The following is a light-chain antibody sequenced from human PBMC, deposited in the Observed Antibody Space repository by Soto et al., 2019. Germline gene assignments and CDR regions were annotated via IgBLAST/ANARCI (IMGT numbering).Light chain of an antibody. Sequence: QSALTQPASVSGSPGQSIAISCTGTSSDVGGYNYVSWYQQHPGKAPKLMIYDVSVRPSGVSDRFSGSQSDNTASLTISGLQAEDEAHYYCSSYTTRSTVVFGGGTKLTVL. CDR2: DVS. CDR3: SSYTTRSTVV. J-gene: IGLJ2*01. CDR1: SSDVGGYNY. V-gene: IGLV2-14*01.